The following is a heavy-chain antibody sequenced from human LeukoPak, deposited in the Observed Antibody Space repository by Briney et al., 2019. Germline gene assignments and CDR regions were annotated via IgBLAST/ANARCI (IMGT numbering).Heavy chain of an antibody. CDR2: IKQDGSEK. J-gene: IGHJ6*04. CDR1: GFTFRNYW. CDR3: AELGITMIGGV. V-gene: IGHV3-7*01. Sequence: PGGSLRLSCAASGFTFRNYWMTWVRQAPGKGLEWVASIKQDGSEKYYVDSVKGRFTMSRDNAKNSLYLQMNSLRAEDTAVYYCAELGITMIGGVWGKGTTVTISS. D-gene: IGHD3-10*02.